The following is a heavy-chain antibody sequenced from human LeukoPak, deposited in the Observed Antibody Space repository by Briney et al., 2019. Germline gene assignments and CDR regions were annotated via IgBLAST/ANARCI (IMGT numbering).Heavy chain of an antibody. CDR3: AGDSYAGGTKLDY. D-gene: IGHD1-26*01. CDR2: IYSSGTT. CDR1: GGSMTNYY. Sequence: SETLSLTCTVSGGSMTNYYRSWIRQPAGKGLEWIWRIYSSGTTDYNASLKSRVTMSIDTSKNQFSLKLRSVTAADTAVYYCAGDSYAGGTKLDYWGQGNLVTVSS. J-gene: IGHJ4*02. V-gene: IGHV4-4*07.